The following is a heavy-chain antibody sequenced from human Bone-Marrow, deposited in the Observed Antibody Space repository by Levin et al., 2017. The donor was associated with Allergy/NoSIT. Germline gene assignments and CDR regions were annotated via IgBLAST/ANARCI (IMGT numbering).Heavy chain of an antibody. D-gene: IGHD2-15*01. CDR3: AAGYCSGGSCYDFNY. J-gene: IGHJ4*02. Sequence: PGGSLRLSCAASGFTFSDHYMDWVRQAPGKGLERVGRSRSKVDSYTTEYAASVKGRFTVSRDDSKNSLYLQMNSLKTEDTAVYYCAAGYCSGGSCYDFNYWGQGILVTVSS. V-gene: IGHV3-72*01. CDR2: SRSKVDSYTT. CDR1: GFTFSDHY.